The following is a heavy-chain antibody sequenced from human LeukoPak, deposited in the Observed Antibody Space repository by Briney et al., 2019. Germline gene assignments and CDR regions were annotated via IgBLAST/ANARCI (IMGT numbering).Heavy chain of an antibody. CDR2: INPNSGGT. V-gene: IGHV1-2*02. CDR3: ARDPKITMIEWGGFDP. J-gene: IGHJ5*02. Sequence: GASVKVSCKASGYTFTSYDINWVRQATGQGLEWMGWINPNSGGTNYAQKFQGRVTMTRDTSISTAYMELSRLRSDDTAVYYCARDPKITMIEWGGFDPWGQGTLVTVSS. D-gene: IGHD3-22*01. CDR1: GYTFTSYD.